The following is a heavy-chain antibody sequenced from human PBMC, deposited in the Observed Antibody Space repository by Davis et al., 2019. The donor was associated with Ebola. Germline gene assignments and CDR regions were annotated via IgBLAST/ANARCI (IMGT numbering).Heavy chain of an antibody. CDR1: GFTFSSYG. J-gene: IGHJ4*02. Sequence: PGGSLRLSCAASGFTFSSYGMHWVRQAPGKGLEWVAVIWYDGSNKYYADSVKGRFTISRDNSKNTLYLQMNSLRAEDTAVYYCARAAVAGPDYFDYWGQGTLVTVSS. V-gene: IGHV3-30*19. CDR3: ARAAVAGPDYFDY. CDR2: IWYDGSNK. D-gene: IGHD6-19*01.